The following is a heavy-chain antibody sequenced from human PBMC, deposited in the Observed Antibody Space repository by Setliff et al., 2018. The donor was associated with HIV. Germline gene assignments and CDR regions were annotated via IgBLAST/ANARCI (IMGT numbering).Heavy chain of an antibody. CDR3: ARVYYFDSSGYYQRGDVFDI. D-gene: IGHD3-22*01. J-gene: IGHJ3*02. Sequence: PSETLSLTCTVSGGSTSNEYWSWIRQPPGKGLEWIGYIYDSGSPKYNPSLKSRVTISIDTSKSQISLNLTSVTAADTAMYHCARVYYFDSSGYYQRGDVFDIWGQGTMVTVSS. V-gene: IGHV4-59*01. CDR1: GGSTSNEY. CDR2: IYDSGSP.